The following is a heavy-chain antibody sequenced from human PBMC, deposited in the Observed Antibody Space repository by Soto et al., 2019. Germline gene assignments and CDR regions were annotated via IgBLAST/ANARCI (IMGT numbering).Heavy chain of an antibody. CDR3: TTDRTLIGQQLVTGPDY. CDR1: GFTFSNAW. Sequence: EVQLVESGGGLVKPGGSLRLSCAASGFTFSNAWMSWVRQAPGKGLEWVGRIKSKTDGGTTDYAAPVKGRFTISRDDSKHTLYLQMNSLKTEDTAVYYCTTDRTLIGQQLVTGPDYWGQGTLVTVSS. D-gene: IGHD6-13*01. V-gene: IGHV3-15*01. J-gene: IGHJ4*02. CDR2: IKSKTDGGTT.